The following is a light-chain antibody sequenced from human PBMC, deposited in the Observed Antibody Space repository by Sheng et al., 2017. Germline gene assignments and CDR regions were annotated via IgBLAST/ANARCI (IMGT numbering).Light chain of an antibody. CDR2: AAS. V-gene: IGKV1-39*01. CDR1: RSINTY. CDR3: QQSYTTPPLT. J-gene: IGKJ4*01. Sequence: DIQMTQSPSSLSAFVGDRVTITCRAGRSINTYLNWYQQKSGKAPKLLIYAASNLTNGVPSRFSGSGSGTDFTLTISSLQPEDFATYYCQQSYTTPPLTFGGGTKVEIK.